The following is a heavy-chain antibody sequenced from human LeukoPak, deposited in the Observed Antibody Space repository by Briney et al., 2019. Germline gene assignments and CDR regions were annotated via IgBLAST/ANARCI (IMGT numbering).Heavy chain of an antibody. CDR2: ISAYNGNT. Sequence: GASVKVSCKASGYTFTSYGISWLRQAPGQGLEWMGWISAYNGNTNYARKLQGRVTMTTDTSTSTAYMELRSLRSDDTAVYYCALVLRSSGPDYWGQGTLVTVSS. V-gene: IGHV1-18*01. J-gene: IGHJ4*02. CDR3: ALVLRSSGPDY. D-gene: IGHD3-3*01. CDR1: GYTFTSYG.